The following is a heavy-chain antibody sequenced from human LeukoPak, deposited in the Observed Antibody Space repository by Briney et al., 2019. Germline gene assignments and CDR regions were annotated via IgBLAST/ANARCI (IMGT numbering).Heavy chain of an antibody. CDR2: IYYSGST. Sequence: PSETLSLTCTVSGGSISSYYWSWIRQPPGKGLEWIGYIYYSGSTNYNPSLKSRVTISVDMSKNQFSLKLSSVTAADTAVYYCARDRKVRCSSTSCDYTVEEFNWFDPWGQGTLVTVSS. V-gene: IGHV4-59*01. CDR3: ARDRKVRCSSTSCDYTVEEFNWFDP. CDR1: GGSISSYY. J-gene: IGHJ5*02. D-gene: IGHD2-2*01.